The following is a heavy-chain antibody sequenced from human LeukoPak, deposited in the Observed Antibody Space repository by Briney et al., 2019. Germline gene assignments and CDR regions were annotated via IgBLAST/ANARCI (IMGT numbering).Heavy chain of an antibody. CDR2: IYYSGST. J-gene: IGHJ3*02. V-gene: IGHV4-59*08. Sequence: KPSETLXLXXXXXXXXXXSXYXSWIRQPPGXGLEWIGYIYYSGSTNYNPSLKSRVTISVDTSKNQFSLKLSSVTAADTAVYYCASMEGYSLYAFDIWGQGTMVTVSS. CDR1: XXXXXSXY. D-gene: IGHD2-21*01. CDR3: ASMEGYSLYAFDI.